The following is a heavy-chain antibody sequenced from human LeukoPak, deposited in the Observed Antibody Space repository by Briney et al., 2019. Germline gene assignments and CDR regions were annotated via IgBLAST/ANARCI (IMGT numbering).Heavy chain of an antibody. J-gene: IGHJ4*02. CDR2: INPSGGST. CDR3: ARGTSDGRNDY. CDR1: GYTFTSYG. V-gene: IGHV1-46*01. Sequence: GASVKVSCKASGYTFTSYGISWVRQAPGQGLEWMRIINPSGGSTSYAQKFQGRVTMTRDTSTSTVYMELSSLRSEDTAVYYCARGTSDGRNDYWGQGTLVTVSS.